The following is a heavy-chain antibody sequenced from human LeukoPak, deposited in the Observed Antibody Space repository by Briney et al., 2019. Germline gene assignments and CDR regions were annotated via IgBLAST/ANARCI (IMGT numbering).Heavy chain of an antibody. J-gene: IGHJ4*02. V-gene: IGHV3-20*01. CDR2: INWNGGST. Sequence: PGGSLRLSCAASGFTFDDYGMSWVRQAPGKGLEWVSGINWNGGSTGYADSVKGRFTISRDNAKNSLYLQMNSLRAEDTALYHCARYGRISGWYYFDYWGQGTLVTVSS. D-gene: IGHD6-19*01. CDR1: GFTFDDYG. CDR3: ARYGRISGWYYFDY.